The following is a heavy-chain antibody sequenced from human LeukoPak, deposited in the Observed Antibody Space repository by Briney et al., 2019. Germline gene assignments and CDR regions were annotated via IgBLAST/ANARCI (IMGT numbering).Heavy chain of an antibody. D-gene: IGHD4-17*01. CDR3: TTDGRGDYGLYGMDV. J-gene: IGHJ6*02. CDR2: IKSKTDGGTT. Sequence: KPGGSLRLSCVGSGFTSIAYALTWARQAPGKGLEWVGRIKSKTDGGTTDYAAPVKGRFTISRDDSKNTLYLQMNSLKTEDTAVYYCTTDGRGDYGLYGMDVWGQGTTVTVSS. V-gene: IGHV3-15*01. CDR1: GFTSIAYA.